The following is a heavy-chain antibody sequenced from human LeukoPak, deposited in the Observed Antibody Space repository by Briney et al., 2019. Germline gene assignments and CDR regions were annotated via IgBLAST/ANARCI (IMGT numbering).Heavy chain of an antibody. J-gene: IGHJ4*02. CDR2: IRYDGSNK. CDR1: GFTFGDYT. CDR3: AKDLVNWDFDY. D-gene: IGHD7-27*01. V-gene: IGHV3-30*02. Sequence: QSGRSLRLSCTASGFTFGDYTMSWFRQAPGKGLEWVAFIRYDGSNKYYADSVKGRFTISRDNSKNTLYLQMNSLRAEDTAVYYCAKDLVNWDFDYWGQGTLVTVSS.